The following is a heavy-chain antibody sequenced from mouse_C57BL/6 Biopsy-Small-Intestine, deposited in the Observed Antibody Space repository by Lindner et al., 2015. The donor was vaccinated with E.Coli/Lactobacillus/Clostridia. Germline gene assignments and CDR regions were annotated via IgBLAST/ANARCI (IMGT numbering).Heavy chain of an antibody. Sequence: VQLQESGAELAKPGASVKLSCKTSDYTFTNYWIHWIKQRPGQGLEWIGYIGPTSGFTKCNQKFKDKATLTADESSSTAYMQLSSLTYEDSAVYYCARGGYSRYFDVWGTGTTVTVSS. V-gene: IGHV1-7*01. J-gene: IGHJ1*03. CDR3: ARGGYSRYFDV. CDR1: DYTFTNYW. CDR2: IGPTSGFT. D-gene: IGHD2-12*01.